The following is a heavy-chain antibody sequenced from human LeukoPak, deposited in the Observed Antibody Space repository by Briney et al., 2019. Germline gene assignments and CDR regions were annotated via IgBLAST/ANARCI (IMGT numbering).Heavy chain of an antibody. D-gene: IGHD2-2*01. CDR1: GYSISSGYY. CDR2: IYHSGST. V-gene: IGHV4-38-2*02. Sequence: PSETLSLTCTVSGYSISSGYYWGWTRQPPGKGLEWIGSIYHSGSTYYNPSLKSRVTISVDTSKNQFSLKLSSVTAADTAVYYCAREYQLPHDAFDIWGQGTMVTVSS. CDR3: AREYQLPHDAFDI. J-gene: IGHJ3*02.